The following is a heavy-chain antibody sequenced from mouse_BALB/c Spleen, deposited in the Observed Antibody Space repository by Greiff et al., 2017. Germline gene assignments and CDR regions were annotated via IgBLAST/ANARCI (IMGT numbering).Heavy chain of an antibody. CDR1: GYAFSSYW. Sequence: QVQLQQSGAELVRPGSSVKISCKASGYAFSSYWMNWVKQRPGQGLEWIGQIYPGDGDTNYNGKFKGKATLTADKSSSTAYMQLSSLTSEDSAVYFCARGTVVPRYFDVWGAGTTVTVSS. CDR3: ARGTVVPRYFDV. V-gene: IGHV1-80*01. CDR2: IYPGDGDT. J-gene: IGHJ1*01. D-gene: IGHD1-1*01.